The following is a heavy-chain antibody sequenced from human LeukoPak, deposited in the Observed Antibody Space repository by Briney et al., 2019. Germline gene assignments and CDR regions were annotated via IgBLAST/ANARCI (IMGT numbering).Heavy chain of an antibody. V-gene: IGHV3-7*01. CDR1: GFTFSKYW. Sequence: PGGSLRLSCAASGFTFSKYWMTWVRQAPGKGLEWVANIRGDGSVKYLLDSVKGRFTISRDNVKNSLFLEMNNLRAEDTAVYYCSRDANYYDSSRHYFDAFDIWGQGTMVTVSS. D-gene: IGHD3-22*01. J-gene: IGHJ3*02. CDR2: IRGDGSVK. CDR3: SRDANYYDSSRHYFDAFDI.